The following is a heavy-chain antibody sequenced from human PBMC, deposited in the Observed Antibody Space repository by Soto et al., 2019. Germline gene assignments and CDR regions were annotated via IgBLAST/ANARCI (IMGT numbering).Heavy chain of an antibody. V-gene: IGHV6-1*01. CDR3: ARVTRPITHYYYYYGMDV. J-gene: IGHJ6*02. CDR1: GDSVSSNSTA. D-gene: IGHD5-12*01. CDR2: TYYRSKWYN. Sequence: SQTLSLTCTISGDSVSSNSTAWNWIRQSPSRGLKWLGRTYYRSKWYNDYAVSVKSRITINPDTSKNQFSLQLNSVTPEDTAVYYCARVTRPITHYYYYYGMDVWGQGTTVTVSS.